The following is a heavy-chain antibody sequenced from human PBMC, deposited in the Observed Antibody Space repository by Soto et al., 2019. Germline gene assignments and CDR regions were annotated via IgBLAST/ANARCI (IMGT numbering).Heavy chain of an antibody. D-gene: IGHD1-26*01. Sequence: PSETLSLTCTVSGGSITSNAYYWGWIRQPPGKGLEWLGYIYYSGSASYNPSLKSRVTMSVDTSKNQFSLKLSSVTAAYTVLYYCARRPKRGSYSWCFDYWGQGTLVTVSS. CDR1: GGSITSNAYY. V-gene: IGHV4-39*01. CDR3: ARRPKRGSYSWCFDY. CDR2: IYYSGSA. J-gene: IGHJ4*02.